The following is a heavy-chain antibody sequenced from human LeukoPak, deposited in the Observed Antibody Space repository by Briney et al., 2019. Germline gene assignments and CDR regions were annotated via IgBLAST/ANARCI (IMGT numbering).Heavy chain of an antibody. CDR2: IDSGGST. J-gene: IGHJ4*02. CDR1: GFTVSSNY. V-gene: IGHV3-66*01. CDR3: ARDAGDRGGFDY. Sequence: GGSLRLSCAAPGFTVSSNYMSWVRQAPGKGLEWVSVIDSGGSTYYADSVKGRFTISRDNSKNTLYLQMNSLRAEDTAVYYCARDAGDRGGFDYWGQGTLVTVSS. D-gene: IGHD2-21*01.